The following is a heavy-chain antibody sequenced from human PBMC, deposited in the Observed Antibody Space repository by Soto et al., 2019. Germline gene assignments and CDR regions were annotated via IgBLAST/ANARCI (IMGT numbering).Heavy chain of an antibody. CDR1: GFTFSSYA. D-gene: IGHD6-13*01. J-gene: IGHJ6*02. Sequence: PGGSLRLSCAASGFTFSSYAMSWVRQAPGKGLEWVSAISGSGGSTYYADSVKGRFTISRDNSKNTLYLQMNSLRAEDTAVYYCAKLSVSSSPYYYYGMDVWGQGTTVTVSS. V-gene: IGHV3-23*01. CDR2: ISGSGGST. CDR3: AKLSVSSSPYYYYGMDV.